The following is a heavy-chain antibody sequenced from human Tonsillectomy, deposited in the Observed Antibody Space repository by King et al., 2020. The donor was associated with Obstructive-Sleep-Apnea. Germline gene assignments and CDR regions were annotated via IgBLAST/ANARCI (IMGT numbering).Heavy chain of an antibody. Sequence: VQLVESGAEVKKPGASVKVSCKASGYTFTSYDIDLVRQATGQGLEWMGRMNPNSGNTGYVQKFQGRVTMTRNNSISTAYMVLSSLRSDDTAVYYCARRRGAGGSDYWGQGTLVTVSS. V-gene: IGHV1-8*01. CDR1: GYTFTSYD. J-gene: IGHJ4*02. CDR2: MNPNSGNT. CDR3: ARRRGAGGSDY. D-gene: IGHD2-15*01.